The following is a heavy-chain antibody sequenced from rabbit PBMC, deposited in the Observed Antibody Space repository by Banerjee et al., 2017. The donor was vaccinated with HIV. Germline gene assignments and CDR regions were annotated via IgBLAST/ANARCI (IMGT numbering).Heavy chain of an antibody. CDR2: IDVGSDST. Sequence: QSLEESGGGLVQPGGSLKLSCKASGFIFSDNYAMCWVRQAPGKGLEWIAYIDVGSDSTYYASWAKGRFTVSKTSSTTVTLQMTSLTAADTATYFCARDNGGYPGYGYYNSWGPGTLVTVS. D-gene: IGHD7-1*01. V-gene: IGHV1S40*01. CDR3: ARDNGGYPGYGYYNS. CDR1: GFIFSDNYA. J-gene: IGHJ4*01.